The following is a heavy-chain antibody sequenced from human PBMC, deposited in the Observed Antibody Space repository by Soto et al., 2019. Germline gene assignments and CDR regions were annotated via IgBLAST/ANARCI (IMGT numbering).Heavy chain of an antibody. J-gene: IGHJ4*02. CDR3: ARDGSYYYGSGRIDY. CDR1: GFTFSSYS. V-gene: IGHV3-21*01. CDR2: ISSSSSYI. Sequence: GGSLRLSCAASGFTFSSYSMNWVRQXPGKGLEWVSSISSSSSYIYYADXVKGRXXISRDNAKXSLYLQMNSLRAEDTAVYYCARDGSYYYGSGRIDYWGQGTLVTVSS. D-gene: IGHD3-10*01.